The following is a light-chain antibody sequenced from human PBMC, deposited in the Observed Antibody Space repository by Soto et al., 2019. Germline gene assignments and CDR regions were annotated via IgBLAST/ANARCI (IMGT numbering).Light chain of an antibody. J-gene: IGKJ4*01. Sequence: EIVLTQSPATLSLSPGGRATLSCRASQSVGTYLAWYQQKSGQAPRLLMFDASKRATDIPARFSGSGSGTDFTLTISSLEPEDFAVYYCQQRANWPPLTFGGGTKVEI. CDR1: QSVGTY. V-gene: IGKV3-11*01. CDR2: DAS. CDR3: QQRANWPPLT.